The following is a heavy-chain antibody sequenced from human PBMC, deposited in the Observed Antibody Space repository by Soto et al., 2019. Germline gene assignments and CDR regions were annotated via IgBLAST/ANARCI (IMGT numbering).Heavy chain of an antibody. Sequence: QVQLVQSGAEVKKPGASVKVSCKASGYTFTRSGISWVRQAPGQGPEWMGWISSYNGDTNYAQTFQGRVNMTTDTTTSTAYMELRSPRSDDTAFYYCASEGVAPYYYYGMDVWGQGTPVTVSS. CDR3: ASEGVAPYYYYGMDV. CDR2: ISSYNGDT. J-gene: IGHJ6*02. V-gene: IGHV1-18*01. D-gene: IGHD5-12*01. CDR1: GYTFTRSG.